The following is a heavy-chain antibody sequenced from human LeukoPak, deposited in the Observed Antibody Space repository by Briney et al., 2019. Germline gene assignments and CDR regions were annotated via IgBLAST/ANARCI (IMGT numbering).Heavy chain of an antibody. D-gene: IGHD3-22*01. V-gene: IGHV3-21*01. CDR1: GFTFSSYS. CDR2: ISSSISYI. Sequence: GGSLRLSCAASGFTFSSYSMNWVRQAPGKGLEWVSSISSSISYIYYADSVKGRFTISRDNAKNSLYLQMNSLRAEDTAVYYCARGYYYDSRPSMADYWGQGTLVTVSS. J-gene: IGHJ4*02. CDR3: ARGYYYDSRPSMADY.